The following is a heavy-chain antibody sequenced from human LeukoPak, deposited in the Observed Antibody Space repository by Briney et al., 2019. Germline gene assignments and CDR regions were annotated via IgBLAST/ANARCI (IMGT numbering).Heavy chain of an antibody. CDR1: GFTFSSYA. CDR3: AKEGQLWFPRYQRSPSPFDY. J-gene: IGHJ4*02. CDR2: ISGSGGST. V-gene: IGHV3-23*01. D-gene: IGHD5-18*01. Sequence: GGSLRLSCAASGFTFSSYAMSWVRQAPGKGLEWVSAISGSGGSTYYADSVKGRFTISRDNSKNTLYLQMNSLRAEDTAVYYCAKEGQLWFPRYQRSPSPFDYWGQGTLVTVSS.